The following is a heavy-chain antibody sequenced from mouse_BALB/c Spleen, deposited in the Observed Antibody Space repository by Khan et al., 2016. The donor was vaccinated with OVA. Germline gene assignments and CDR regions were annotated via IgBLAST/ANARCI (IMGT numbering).Heavy chain of an antibody. CDR3: ASSETTVVAPGFAY. J-gene: IGHJ3*01. CDR2: INPSTGYT. CDR1: GYTFTSYW. Sequence: QVQLQQSGAELAKPGASVKMSCKASGYTFTSYWMHWVKQRPGQGLEWIGYINPSTGYTEYNQKFKDKATLTADKSSSTAYMQLSSLTSEDSAVXYCASSETTVVAPGFAYWGQGTLVTVSA. V-gene: IGHV1-7*01. D-gene: IGHD1-1*01.